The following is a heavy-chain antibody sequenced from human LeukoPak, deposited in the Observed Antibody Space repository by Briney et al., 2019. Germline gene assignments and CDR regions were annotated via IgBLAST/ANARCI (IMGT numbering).Heavy chain of an antibody. CDR3: AKDPPRIAAAGINWFDP. CDR2: ISGSGGST. J-gene: IGHJ5*02. V-gene: IGHV3-23*01. CDR1: GFTFSSYA. Sequence: GGSLRLSCAASGFTFSSYAMSWVRQAPGKGLEWVSAISGSGGSTYYADSVKGQFTISRDNSKNTLYLQMNSLRAEDTAVYYCAKDPPRIAAAGINWFDPWGQGTLVTVSS. D-gene: IGHD6-13*01.